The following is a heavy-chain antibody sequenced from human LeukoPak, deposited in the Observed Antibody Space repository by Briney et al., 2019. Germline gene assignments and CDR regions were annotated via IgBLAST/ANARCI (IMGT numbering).Heavy chain of an antibody. CDR3: ARGSMDYSNYEKRLDP. Sequence: GASLKVSCKASGYTFTSYDINWVRQATGQGLEWMGWMNPNSGNTGYAQKFQGRVTMTRNTSISTAFMELSSLRSEDTAVYYCARGSMDYSNYEKRLDPWGQGTLVTVSS. D-gene: IGHD4-11*01. CDR2: MNPNSGNT. J-gene: IGHJ5*02. CDR1: GYTFTSYD. V-gene: IGHV1-8*01.